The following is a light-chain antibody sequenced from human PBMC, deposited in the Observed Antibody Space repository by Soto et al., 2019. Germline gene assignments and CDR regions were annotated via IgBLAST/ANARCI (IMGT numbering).Light chain of an antibody. CDR2: DAS. V-gene: IGKV3-20*01. J-gene: IGKJ1*01. CDR3: QQSAVSPLT. CDR1: QSVTNNY. Sequence: EIVLTQSPGTLSLSPGERATLSCRASQSVTNNYVVWYQQKPGQAPRLLIHDASSRATGIPDRFSGSGSGTEFTLTISRLELEDFALYYCQQSAVSPLTFGQGTRVDIK.